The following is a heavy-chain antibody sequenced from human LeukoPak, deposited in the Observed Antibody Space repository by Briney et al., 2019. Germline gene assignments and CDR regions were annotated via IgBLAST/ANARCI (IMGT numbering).Heavy chain of an antibody. V-gene: IGHV1-2*06. Sequence: GASVKVSCKASGYTFTGYYMHWVRQAPGQGLEWMGRINPNSGGTNYAQKFQGRVTMTRDTSISTAYMELSRLGSDDTAVYYCARSGRYSSGWYSVDYWGQGTLVTVSS. D-gene: IGHD6-19*01. J-gene: IGHJ4*02. CDR2: INPNSGGT. CDR1: GYTFTGYY. CDR3: ARSGRYSSGWYSVDY.